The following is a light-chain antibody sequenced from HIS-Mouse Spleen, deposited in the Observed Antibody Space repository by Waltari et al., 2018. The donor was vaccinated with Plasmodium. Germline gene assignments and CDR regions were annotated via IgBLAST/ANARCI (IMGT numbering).Light chain of an antibody. CDR1: SSNIGSNH. CDR2: RNN. V-gene: IGLV1-47*01. CDR3: DAWEDGRSGPV. J-gene: IGLJ3*02. Sequence: QSVLTPPPSSPGTPGRRVTTSGSGSSSNIGSNHENRYQQLPRTAPNLLIYRNNERHSGVADRFAGPESGTSASVAISGLRSEDEDDYYCDAWEDGRSGPVFGGGTKLTVL.